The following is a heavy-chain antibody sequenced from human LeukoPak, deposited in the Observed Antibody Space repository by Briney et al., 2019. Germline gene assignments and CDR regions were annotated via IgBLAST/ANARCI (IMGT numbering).Heavy chain of an antibody. D-gene: IGHD5-12*01. CDR2: IIPILGIA. CDR1: GGTFSSYA. V-gene: IGHV1-69*04. Sequence: SVKVSCKASGGTFSSYAISWVRQAPRQGLEWMGRIIPILGIANYAQKFQGRVTITADKSTSTAYMELSSLRSEDTAVYYCARFRFTGLRSTHPFDYWGQGTLVTVSS. CDR3: ARFRFTGLRSTHPFDY. J-gene: IGHJ4*02.